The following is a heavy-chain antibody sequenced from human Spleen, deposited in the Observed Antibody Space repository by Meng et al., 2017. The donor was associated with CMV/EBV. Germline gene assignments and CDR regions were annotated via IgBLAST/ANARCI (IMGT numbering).Heavy chain of an antibody. D-gene: IGHD4-11*01. J-gene: IGHJ4*02. V-gene: IGHV3-30*02. CDR2: IQHDGNYK. CDR1: GFIFKNYG. CDR3: AKHDYSNYLDY. Sequence: GESLKISCEASGFIFKNYGMHWVRQAPGKGLDWVAFIQHDGNYKYYGDSVKGRFTISRDNSRNTLSLRMNNLRPDDTAVYYCAKHDYSNYLDYWGQGTLVTVSS.